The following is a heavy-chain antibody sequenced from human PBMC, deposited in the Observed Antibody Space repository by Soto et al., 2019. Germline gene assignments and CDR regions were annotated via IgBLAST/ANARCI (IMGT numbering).Heavy chain of an antibody. V-gene: IGHV4-59*01. CDR3: ARDDSGSYGMDV. CDR1: GGSISSYY. Sequence: SETLSLTCTVSGGSISSYYWSWIRQPPGKGLEWIGYIYYSGSTNYNPSLKSRVTISVDTSKNQLSLKLSSVTAADTAVYYCARDDSGSYGMDVWGQGTTVTVSS. D-gene: IGHD1-26*01. J-gene: IGHJ6*02. CDR2: IYYSGST.